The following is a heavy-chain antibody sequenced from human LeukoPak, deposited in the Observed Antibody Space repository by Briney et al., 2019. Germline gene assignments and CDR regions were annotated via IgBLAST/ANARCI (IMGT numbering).Heavy chain of an antibody. CDR3: ARVYSSSSLGP. Sequence: SETLSLTCTVSGGSISSSSYYWGWIRQPPGKGLEWIGSIYYSGSTYYNPSLKSRVTISVDTSKNQFSLKLSSATATDTAVYYCARVYSSSSLGPWGQGTLVTVSS. J-gene: IGHJ4*02. V-gene: IGHV4-39*01. CDR1: GGSISSSSYY. D-gene: IGHD6-13*01. CDR2: IYYSGST.